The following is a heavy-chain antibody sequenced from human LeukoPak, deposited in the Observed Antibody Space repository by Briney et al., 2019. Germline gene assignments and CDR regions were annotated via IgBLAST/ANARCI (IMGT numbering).Heavy chain of an antibody. Sequence: GRSLRLSCAASGFTFSDYWMHWVRQAPGKGLVWVSRIKRDGSSTSYADSVKGRFTITRDSAKNTLYLQMNSLRAVDTAVYYCARGTGNYYGYWGQGTLVTVSS. CDR3: ARGTGNYYGY. CDR1: GFTFSDYW. J-gene: IGHJ4*02. D-gene: IGHD3/OR15-3a*01. CDR2: IKRDGSST. V-gene: IGHV3-74*01.